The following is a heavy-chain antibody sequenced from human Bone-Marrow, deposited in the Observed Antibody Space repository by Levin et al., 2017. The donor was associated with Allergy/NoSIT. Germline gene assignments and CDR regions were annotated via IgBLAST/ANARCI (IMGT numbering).Heavy chain of an antibody. Sequence: LSLTCAASGFTFSSYAMHWVRQAPGKGLEWVAVAWYDGGNKYYADSVKGRFTISRDNSKNTLYLQMNSLRAEDTAVYYCARGELLRPVYYYMDVWGKGTTVTVSS. CDR3: ARGELLRPVYYYMDV. CDR2: AWYDGGNK. V-gene: IGHV3-33*03. J-gene: IGHJ6*03. D-gene: IGHD3-10*01. CDR1: GFTFSSYA.